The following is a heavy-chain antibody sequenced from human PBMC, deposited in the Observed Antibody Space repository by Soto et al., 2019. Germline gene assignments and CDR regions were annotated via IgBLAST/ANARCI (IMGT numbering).Heavy chain of an antibody. CDR2: INHSGST. D-gene: IGHD3-16*01. CDR3: ARGGGFNFGFDYYYGMDV. Sequence: PSETLSLTCAVYGGSISTYYWSWVRQPPGKGLEWMGEINHSGSTNYNPSLKSRVTISVDTSKNQLSLKMTSVTAADTAVYYCARGGGFNFGFDYYYGMDVWGQGTTVTGS. CDR1: GGSISTYY. V-gene: IGHV4-34*01. J-gene: IGHJ6*02.